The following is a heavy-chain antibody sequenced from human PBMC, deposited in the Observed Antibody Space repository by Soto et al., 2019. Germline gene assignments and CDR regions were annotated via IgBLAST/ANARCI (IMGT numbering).Heavy chain of an antibody. D-gene: IGHD6-19*01. Sequence: PGGSLRLSCAASGFTFSGYAMSWVRQAPGKGLEWVSGISGSGAYAHYADSMKGRFTISRDNDKDTLYLEMNSLRGEDTAVYYCAKGWAAGYSSRWYGFLDYWGQGTLVTVSS. CDR3: AKGWAAGYSSRWYGFLDY. V-gene: IGHV3-23*01. CDR1: GFTFSGYA. J-gene: IGHJ4*02. CDR2: ISGSGAYA.